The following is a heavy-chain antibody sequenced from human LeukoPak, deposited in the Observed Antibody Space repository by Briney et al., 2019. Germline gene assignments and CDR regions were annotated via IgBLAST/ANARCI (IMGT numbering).Heavy chain of an antibody. D-gene: IGHD3-10*01. Sequence: GGSLRLSCAASGFTFSSYGMHWVRQAPGKGLEWVAFIRYDGSNKYYADSVKGRFTISRDNAKNSLYLQMNSLRAEDTAVYYCARDRDYYGSGSFDYWGQGTLVTASS. CDR3: ARDRDYYGSGSFDY. CDR1: GFTFSSYG. V-gene: IGHV3-30*02. J-gene: IGHJ4*02. CDR2: IRYDGSNK.